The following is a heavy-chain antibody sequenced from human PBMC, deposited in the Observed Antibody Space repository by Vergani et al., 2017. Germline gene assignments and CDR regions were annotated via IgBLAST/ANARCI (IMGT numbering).Heavy chain of an antibody. J-gene: IGHJ3*01. V-gene: IGHV3-33*01. Sequence: QVQLVESGGGVVQPGRSLRLSCAASGFRFSSYGMNWVRQAPGKGLEWVAVIWYDGSNKYYADSVKGRFTISRDNSQNTVNLQMNSLRVDDTAVYYCAREYSSTSGRAFDFWGQGTKVTVSS. D-gene: IGHD2-2*01. CDR2: IWYDGSNK. CDR1: GFRFSSYG. CDR3: AREYSSTSGRAFDF.